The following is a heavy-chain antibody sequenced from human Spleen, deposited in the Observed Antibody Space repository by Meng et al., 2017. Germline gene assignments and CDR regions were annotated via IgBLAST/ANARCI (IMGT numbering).Heavy chain of an antibody. J-gene: IGHJ4*02. CDR2: IYYSGST. V-gene: IGHV4-59*01. Sequence: HGPLQQWGVVLLKPSQPLSLTCTISADSISSYYWSWIRQPPGKGLEWIGYIYYSGSTNYNPSLKSRVTVLADTSKNHFSLRLSSVTAADTAVYYCATSFSGYAFDYWGQGALVTVSS. CDR3: ATSFSGYAFDY. D-gene: IGHD5-12*01. CDR1: ADSISSYY.